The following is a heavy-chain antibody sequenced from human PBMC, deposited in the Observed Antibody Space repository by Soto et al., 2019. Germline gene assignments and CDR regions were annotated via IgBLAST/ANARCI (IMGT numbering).Heavy chain of an antibody. CDR3: ARDISSGWYEDYDYYGMGV. CDR1: GFTFSSYA. V-gene: IGHV3-30-3*01. J-gene: IGHJ6*02. D-gene: IGHD6-19*01. CDR2: ISYDGSNK. Sequence: QVQLVESGGGVVQPGRSLRLSCAASGFTFSSYAMHWVRQAPGKGLEWVAVISYDGSNKYYADSVKGRFTISRDNSKNTLYLQMNSLRAEDTAVYYCARDISSGWYEDYDYYGMGVWGQGTTVTVSS.